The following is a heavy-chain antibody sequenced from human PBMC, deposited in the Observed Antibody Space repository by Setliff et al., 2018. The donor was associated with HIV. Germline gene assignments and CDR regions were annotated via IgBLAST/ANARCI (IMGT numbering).Heavy chain of an antibody. CDR1: GFSFSDYF. J-gene: IGHJ3*02. V-gene: IGHV3-23*01. CDR3: VKGGMTNAAFNI. CDR2: ISGSGVST. Sequence: QPGGSLRLSCAVSGFSFSDYFMTWIRQAPGKGLEWVSAISGSGVSTYSADNVKGRFTISRDNSKNTLYLQMNSLRLEDTALYYCVKGGMTNAAFNIWGPGTMVTVSS. D-gene: IGHD3-16*01.